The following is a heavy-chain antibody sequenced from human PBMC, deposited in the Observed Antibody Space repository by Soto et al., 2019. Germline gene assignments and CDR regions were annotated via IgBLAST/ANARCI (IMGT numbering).Heavy chain of an antibody. V-gene: IGHV1-69*01. D-gene: IGHD2-15*01. J-gene: IGHJ6*02. CDR1: GGTFSSYA. Sequence: QVQLVQSGAEVKKPGSSVKVSCKASGGTFSSYAISWVRQAPEQGLEWMGGIIPIFGTANYAQKFQGRVTITADESTSTAYMELSSLRSEDTAVYYCARAADCSGGSCYSYGMDVWGQGTTVTVSS. CDR3: ARAADCSGGSCYSYGMDV. CDR2: IIPIFGTA.